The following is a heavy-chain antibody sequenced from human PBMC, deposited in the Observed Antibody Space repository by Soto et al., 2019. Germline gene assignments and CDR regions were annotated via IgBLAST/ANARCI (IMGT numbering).Heavy chain of an antibody. CDR1: GFNFGSYG. J-gene: IGHJ4*02. Sequence: QVPLVESGGGVVQPGTSLRLACAASGFNFGSYGMHWVRQTPGKGLEWVAVVSYDGSNQYYGDSVKGRFTISRDNSKNTLFLQMNSLRPEDTAVYYCAKDPSYLDSWGQGTLVTVSS. CDR2: VSYDGSNQ. CDR3: AKDPSYLDS. V-gene: IGHV3-30*18.